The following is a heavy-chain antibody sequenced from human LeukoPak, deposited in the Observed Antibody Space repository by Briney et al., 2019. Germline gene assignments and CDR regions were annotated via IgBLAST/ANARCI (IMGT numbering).Heavy chain of an antibody. V-gene: IGHV4-4*07. CDR3: ARGDSYSDY. D-gene: IGHD4-11*01. J-gene: IGHJ4*02. CDR1: GASISSYY. Sequence: SETLSLTCTVSGASISSYYWSWIRQPAGRGLEWIGHIYISGSTNYNPSLRSRVTMSVDTSKNQFSLKLSSVTAADTAVYYCARGDSYSDYWGQGTLVTVSS. CDR2: IYISGST.